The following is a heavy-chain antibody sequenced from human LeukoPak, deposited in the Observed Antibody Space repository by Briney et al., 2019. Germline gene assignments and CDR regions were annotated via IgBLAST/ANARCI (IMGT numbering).Heavy chain of an antibody. CDR2: ISDGGDTT. V-gene: IGHV3-23*01. J-gene: IGHJ4*02. Sequence: GGSLRLSCAASGFTFSNNGMTWVRQAPGKGMEWVTGISDGGDTTYDPGSVKGRFTVSRDNSKNILYLQMNSLRAEDTAIYYCAKTQGFFDHWGQGSLVTVSS. CDR3: AKTQGFFDH. CDR1: GFTFSNNG.